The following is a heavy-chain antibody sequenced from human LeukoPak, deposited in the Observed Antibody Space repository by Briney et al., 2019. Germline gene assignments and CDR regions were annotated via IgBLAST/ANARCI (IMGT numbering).Heavy chain of an antibody. CDR2: INWNGGST. J-gene: IGHJ4*02. CDR3: ARGRRYDILTGYSY. D-gene: IGHD3-9*01. Sequence: RPGGSLRLSCAASGFTFDDYGMSWVRQAPGKGLEWVSGINWNGGSTGYADSVKGRFTISRDNAKNSLYLQMNRLRAEDTALYYCARGRRYDILTGYSYWGQGTLVTVSS. V-gene: IGHV3-20*04. CDR1: GFTFDDYG.